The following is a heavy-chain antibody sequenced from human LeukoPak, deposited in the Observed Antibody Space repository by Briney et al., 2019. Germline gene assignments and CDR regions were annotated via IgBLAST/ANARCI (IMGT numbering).Heavy chain of an antibody. CDR1: GFTFSNYA. Sequence: GGSLRLSCAASGFTFSNYAMSWVRQAPGKGLEWVSAIHGTDGRTWYPDSVKGRCTISRDNSRNTLYLQMNSLRAEDTAVYYCAKGPYAGTFSGFDYWGQGTLVTVSS. J-gene: IGHJ4*02. D-gene: IGHD6-13*01. CDR3: AKGPYAGTFSGFDY. V-gene: IGHV3-23*01. CDR2: IHGTDGRT.